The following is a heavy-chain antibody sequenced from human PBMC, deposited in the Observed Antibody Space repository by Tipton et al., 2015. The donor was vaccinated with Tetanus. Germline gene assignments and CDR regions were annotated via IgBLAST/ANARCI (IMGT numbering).Heavy chain of an antibody. J-gene: IGHJ4*02. Sequence: TLSLTCTVSGGSVSSGSYYWSWIRQPPGKGLEWIGYIYYSGSTNYNPSLKSRVTISVDTSKNQFSLKLSSVTAADTAVYYCARVGLDTAMVMDYWGQGTLVTVSS. CDR3: ARVGLDTAMVMDY. CDR1: GGSVSSGSYY. D-gene: IGHD5-18*01. CDR2: IYYSGST. V-gene: IGHV4-61*01.